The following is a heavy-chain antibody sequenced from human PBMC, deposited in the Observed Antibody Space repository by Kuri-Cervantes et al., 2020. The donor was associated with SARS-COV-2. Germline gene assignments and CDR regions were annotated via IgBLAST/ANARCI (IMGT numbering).Heavy chain of an antibody. Sequence: SETLSLTCTVSGGSISSYYWSWIRQPPGKGLEWIGYIYTSGSTNYNPSLKSRVTISVDTSKNQFSLKLSSVTAADTAVYYCARSDGYSSSWYPDYWGQGTLVTVSS. D-gene: IGHD6-13*01. CDR2: IYTSGST. J-gene: IGHJ4*02. CDR1: GGSISSYY. CDR3: ARSDGYSSSWYPDY. V-gene: IGHV4-59*01.